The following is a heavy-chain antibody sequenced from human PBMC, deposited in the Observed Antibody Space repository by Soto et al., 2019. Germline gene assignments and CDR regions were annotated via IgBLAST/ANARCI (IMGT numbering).Heavy chain of an antibody. CDR3: AKLGFVLMELYYFHQ. CDR2: ISGNSGKT. J-gene: IGHJ4*01. CDR1: GFTFSSYT. Sequence: LRLSCTASGFTFSSYTMSWVRQAPGKELEWVSTISGNSGKTNYAESVKGRFSISRGNSKNTVHLQLDSLRAEDTAVYFCAKLGFVLMELYYFHQWGHGTLVTVSS. V-gene: IGHV3-23*01. D-gene: IGHD2-8*01.